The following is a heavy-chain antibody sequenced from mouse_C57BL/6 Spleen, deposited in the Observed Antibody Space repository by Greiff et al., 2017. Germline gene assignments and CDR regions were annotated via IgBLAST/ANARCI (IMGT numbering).Heavy chain of an antibody. CDR2: IDPENGDT. V-gene: IGHV14-4*01. Sequence: EVQLQQSGAELVRPGASVKLSCTASGFNIKDDYMHWVKQRPEQGLEWIGWIDPENGDTESASKFQGKATITADTSSNTAYLQLSSLTSEDTAVYYCTTGDYYGSSRDFDYWGQGTTLTVSS. J-gene: IGHJ2*01. CDR3: TTGDYYGSSRDFDY. D-gene: IGHD1-1*01. CDR1: GFNIKDDY.